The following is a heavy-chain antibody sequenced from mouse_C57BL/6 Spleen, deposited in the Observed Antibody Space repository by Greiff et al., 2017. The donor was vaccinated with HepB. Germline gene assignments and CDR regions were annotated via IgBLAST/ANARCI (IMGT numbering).Heavy chain of an antibody. Sequence: QVQLQQSGPELVKPGASVKISCKASGYAFSSSWMNWVQQRPGKGLEWIGRIYPGDGDTNYNGKFKGKATLTADKSSSTAYMQLSSLTSEDSAVYFCASVYDGYYGFAYWGQGTLVTVSA. CDR1: GYAFSSSW. CDR2: IYPGDGDT. J-gene: IGHJ3*01. D-gene: IGHD2-3*01. V-gene: IGHV1-82*01. CDR3: ASVYDGYYGFAY.